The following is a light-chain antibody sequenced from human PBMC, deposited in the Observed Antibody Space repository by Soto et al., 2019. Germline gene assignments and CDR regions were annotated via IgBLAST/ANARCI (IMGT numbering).Light chain of an antibody. V-gene: IGKV3-11*01. Sequence: EIVLTQSPATLSLSPGERATLSCRASQSVSRYLVWYQQKPGQAPRLLIYDASNRATGIPARFSGSGSGTDFTFTITSLEPEDFAVYYCQQRSNWPPWTFGQGTKVEIK. CDR1: QSVSRY. CDR2: DAS. J-gene: IGKJ1*01. CDR3: QQRSNWPPWT.